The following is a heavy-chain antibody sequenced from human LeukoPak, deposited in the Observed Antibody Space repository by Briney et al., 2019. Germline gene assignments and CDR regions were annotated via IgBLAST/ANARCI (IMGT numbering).Heavy chain of an antibody. V-gene: IGHV1-2*02. CDR1: GYTFTGYY. CDR2: INPNSGGT. CDR3: ARDGHYYDSSGYYLYFDY. Sequence: ASVKVSCKASGYTFTGYYMHWVRQAPGQGLEWMGWINPNSGGTNYAQKFQGRVTMTRDTSISTAYMELSRLSSVTAADTAVYYCARDGHYYDSSGYYLYFDYWGQGTLVTVSS. J-gene: IGHJ4*02. D-gene: IGHD3-22*01.